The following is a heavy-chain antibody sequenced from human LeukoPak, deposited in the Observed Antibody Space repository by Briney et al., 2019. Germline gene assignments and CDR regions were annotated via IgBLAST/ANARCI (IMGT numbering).Heavy chain of an antibody. CDR1: NGSISSYY. CDR3: ARHSYSSSSSMRRHFDC. V-gene: IGHV4-59*08. D-gene: IGHD6-13*01. CDR2: IYYTGST. J-gene: IGHJ4*02. Sequence: SETLSLTCTVSNGSISSYYWSWIRQPPGKGLEWIGYIYYTGSTNYNPPLKSRVTISVDTSKNQFSLQLSSVTAADTATYYCARHSYSSSSSMRRHFDCWGQGTLVTVSS.